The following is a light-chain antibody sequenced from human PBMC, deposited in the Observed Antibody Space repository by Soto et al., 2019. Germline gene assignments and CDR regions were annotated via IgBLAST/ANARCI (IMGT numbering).Light chain of an antibody. CDR2: DAS. CDR1: RDISVY. J-gene: IGKJ2*01. CDR3: QQYDNLPPYT. Sequence: DIQMTQSPSSLSASVGDRVTITCQASRDISVYLNWYQQKPGKPPKLLVYDASNLQTGVPSRFSGSGSGTHFTFTISSLPPEDFATYYCQQYDNLPPYTFGQGTKVEL. V-gene: IGKV1-33*01.